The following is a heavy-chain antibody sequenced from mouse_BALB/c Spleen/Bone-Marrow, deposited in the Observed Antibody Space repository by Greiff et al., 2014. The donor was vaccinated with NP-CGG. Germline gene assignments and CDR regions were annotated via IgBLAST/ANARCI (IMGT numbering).Heavy chain of an antibody. CDR2: INPSSGYT. Sequence: VQVVESGAELARPGASVKMSCKASGYTFTSHTMHWVKQRPGQGLEWIGYINPSSGYTNYNQKFKDKATLTADKSSSTAYMQQSSLTSEDSAVYYCVRGITTVVPRSCFDYWGRGTPLTVSS. V-gene: IGHV1-4*01. D-gene: IGHD1-1*01. CDR1: GYTFTSHT. J-gene: IGHJ2*01. CDR3: VRGITTVVPRSCFDY.